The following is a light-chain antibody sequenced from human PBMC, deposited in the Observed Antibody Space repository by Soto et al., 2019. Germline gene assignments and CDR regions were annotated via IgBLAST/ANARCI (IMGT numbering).Light chain of an antibody. J-gene: IGLJ3*02. V-gene: IGLV3-21*02. Sequence: SYVVTQPPSVSVAPGQTAKITCGGNNIGSKSVHCYQQRPGQAPVLVIYDDIDRPSGIPDRFAGSNCANTATVTTSSVVEGDDADYYYKVDSSVSDHWVFGGGTKLTVL. CDR2: DDI. CDR3: KVDSSVSDHWV. CDR1: NIGSKS.